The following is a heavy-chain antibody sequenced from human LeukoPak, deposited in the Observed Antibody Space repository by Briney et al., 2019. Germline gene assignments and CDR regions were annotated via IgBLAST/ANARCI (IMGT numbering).Heavy chain of an antibody. CDR1: GFTFDDYA. CDR3: AKDSHIVGATIDY. Sequence: GGSLRLSCAASGFTFDDYAMHWVRQAPGKGLEWVSGISWNSGSIGYADSVKGRFTISRDNAKNSLYLQMNSLRAEDTALYYCAKDSHIVGATIDYWGQGTPVTVSS. V-gene: IGHV3-9*01. J-gene: IGHJ4*02. CDR2: ISWNSGSI. D-gene: IGHD1-26*01.